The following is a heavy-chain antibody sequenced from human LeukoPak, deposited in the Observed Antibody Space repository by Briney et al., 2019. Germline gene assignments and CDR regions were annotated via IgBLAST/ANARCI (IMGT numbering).Heavy chain of an antibody. V-gene: IGHV3-74*01. Sequence: PGGSLRLSCAASGFTFSSYWMHWVRQAPGKGPVWVSRINSDGSTTNYADSVKGRFTISRDNVKNTLYLQMNSLRVEDTAVYYCAGVIYNTSDAFDIWGQGTMVTVSS. J-gene: IGHJ3*02. D-gene: IGHD1-1*01. CDR1: GFTFSSYW. CDR3: AGVIYNTSDAFDI. CDR2: INSDGSTT.